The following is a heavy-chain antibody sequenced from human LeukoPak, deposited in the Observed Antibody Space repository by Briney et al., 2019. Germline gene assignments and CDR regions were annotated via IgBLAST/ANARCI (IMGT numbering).Heavy chain of an antibody. V-gene: IGHV1-8*01. CDR1: GYTFTSYD. CDR3: ARTLSGGGKTLWPWAVPYRSSSWSKIGYYFDY. J-gene: IGHJ4*02. Sequence: GASVKVSCKASGYTFTSYDINWVRQATGQGLEWMGWMNPNSGNTGYAQKFQGRVTMTRNTSISTAYMELSSLRSEDTAVYYCARTLSGGGKTLWPWAVPYRSSSWSKIGYYFDYWGQGTLVTVSS. D-gene: IGHD6-13*01. CDR2: MNPNSGNT.